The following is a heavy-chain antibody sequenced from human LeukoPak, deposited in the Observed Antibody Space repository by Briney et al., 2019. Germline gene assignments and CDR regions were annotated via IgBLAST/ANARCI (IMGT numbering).Heavy chain of an antibody. CDR3: AKVYCSSTSCHNWFDP. D-gene: IGHD2-2*01. Sequence: PGGSLRLSCAASGFTFSSYGMHWARQAPGKGLEWVAFIRYDGSNKYYADSVKGRFTISRDNSKNTLYLQMNSLRAEDTAVYYCAKVYCSSTSCHNWFDPWGQGTLVTVSS. J-gene: IGHJ5*02. CDR2: IRYDGSNK. CDR1: GFTFSSYG. V-gene: IGHV3-30*02.